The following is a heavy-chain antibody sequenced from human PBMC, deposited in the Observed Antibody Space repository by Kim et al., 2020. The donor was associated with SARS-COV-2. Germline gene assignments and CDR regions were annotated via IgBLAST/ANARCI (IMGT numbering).Heavy chain of an antibody. D-gene: IGHD6-19*01. CDR3: ARESISWYEGKNWFDP. J-gene: IGHJ5*02. V-gene: IGHV3-7*03. CDR1: GFNFSNYW. Sequence: GGSLRLSCAASGFNFSNYWMSWVRQAPGKGLEWVASIKQDGSEKYYVDSVRGRFTISRDNAKNSLFLQMNSLRAEETAVYSCARESISWYEGKNWFDPWGQGTLVTVSS. CDR2: IKQDGSEK.